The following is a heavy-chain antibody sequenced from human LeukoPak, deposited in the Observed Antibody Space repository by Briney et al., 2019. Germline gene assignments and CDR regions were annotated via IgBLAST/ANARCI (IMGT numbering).Heavy chain of an antibody. V-gene: IGHV3-21*04. CDR1: GFSFRDYT. D-gene: IGHD3-3*01. J-gene: IGHJ4*02. CDR3: AKPSYDFGSRYYFDY. Sequence: KSGGSLRLSCAASGFSFRDYTMNWVRQAPGKGLEWVASISSSSSYIYFANSVRGRFSISRDNAKNSLYLQMNSLRAEDTAVYYCAKPSYDFGSRYYFDYWGQGTLVTVSS. CDR2: ISSSSSYI.